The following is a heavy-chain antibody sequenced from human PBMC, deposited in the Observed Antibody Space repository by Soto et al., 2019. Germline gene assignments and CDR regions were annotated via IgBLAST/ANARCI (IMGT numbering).Heavy chain of an antibody. Sequence: SETLSLTCTVSGGSISSYYWSWIRQPPGKGLEWIWYFYYSGSTNYNPSLKSRVTISVDTSKNQFSLKLSSVTAADTAVYYCARMTVDGPGGFDYWGQGTLVTVSS. CDR1: GGSISSYY. CDR2: FYYSGST. D-gene: IGHD2-21*02. CDR3: ARMTVDGPGGFDY. J-gene: IGHJ4*02. V-gene: IGHV4-59*01.